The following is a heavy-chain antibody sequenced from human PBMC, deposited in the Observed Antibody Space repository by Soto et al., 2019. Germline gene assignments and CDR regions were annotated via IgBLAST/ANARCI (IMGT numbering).Heavy chain of an antibody. CDR1: GGTFSSYA. Sequence: SVKVSCKASGGTFSSYAISWVRQAPGQGLEWMGGIIPIFGTANYAQKFQGRVTITADESTSTAYRELSSLRSEDTAVYYCARPPKNLGDESFQHWGQGTLVTVSS. CDR3: ARPPKNLGDESFQH. D-gene: IGHD7-27*01. CDR2: IIPIFGTA. V-gene: IGHV1-69*13. J-gene: IGHJ1*01.